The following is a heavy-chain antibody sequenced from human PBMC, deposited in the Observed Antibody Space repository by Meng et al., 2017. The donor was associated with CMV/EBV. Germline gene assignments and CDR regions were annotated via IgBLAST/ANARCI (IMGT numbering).Heavy chain of an antibody. CDR1: GFTFSSYW. V-gene: IGHV3-74*01. D-gene: IGHD3-3*01. Sequence: GESLKISCAASGFTFSSYWMHWVRQAPGKGLVWVSRINSDGSSTSYADSVKGRFTISRDNAKNTLYLQMNSLRAEDTAVYYCARDLPYDFWSGYYKNGMDVWGQGTTVTVSS. J-gene: IGHJ6*02. CDR2: INSDGSST. CDR3: ARDLPYDFWSGYYKNGMDV.